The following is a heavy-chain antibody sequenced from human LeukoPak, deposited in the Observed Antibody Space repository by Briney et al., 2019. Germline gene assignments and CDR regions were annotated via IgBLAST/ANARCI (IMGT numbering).Heavy chain of an antibody. CDR3: ARDSIQLWPNAIDF. Sequence: GGSLRLSCVASGFIFHNFAMHWVRQAPGKGLEWVAVISNDERNKYYRDSVKGRFTISRDNAENSLYLQMNSLRAEDTAVYYCARDSIQLWPNAIDFWGQGTLVTVSS. D-gene: IGHD1-1*01. J-gene: IGHJ4*02. CDR2: ISNDERNK. CDR1: GFIFHNFA. V-gene: IGHV3-30*04.